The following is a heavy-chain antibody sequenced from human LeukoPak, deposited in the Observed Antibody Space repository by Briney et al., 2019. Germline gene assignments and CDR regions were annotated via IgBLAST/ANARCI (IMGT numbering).Heavy chain of an antibody. CDR2: ISGSGGST. CDR3: ARKYDFWSGYDI. J-gene: IGHJ3*02. V-gene: IGHV3-23*01. CDR1: GFTFSSYA. D-gene: IGHD3-3*01. Sequence: PGGSLRLSCAASGFTFSSYAMSWVRQAPGKGLEWVSAISGSGGSTYYADSVKGRFTISRDNAKNSLYLQMNSLRAEDTAVYYCARKYDFWSGYDIWGQGTMVTVSS.